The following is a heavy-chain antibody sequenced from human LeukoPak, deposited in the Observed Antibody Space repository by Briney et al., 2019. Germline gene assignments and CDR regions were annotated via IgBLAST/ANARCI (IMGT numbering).Heavy chain of an antibody. Sequence: PGGSLRLSCLGSGFTFSNYGMHWVRQAPGKGLEWVSSISSTSSYIHYADSVKGRFTISRDNPDNVVYLQMNSLRAEDTAVYYCARVAVAGPTGWFDPWGQGTLVTVSS. D-gene: IGHD6-13*01. J-gene: IGHJ5*02. CDR1: GFTFSNYG. CDR2: ISSTSSYI. CDR3: ARVAVAGPTGWFDP. V-gene: IGHV3-21*01.